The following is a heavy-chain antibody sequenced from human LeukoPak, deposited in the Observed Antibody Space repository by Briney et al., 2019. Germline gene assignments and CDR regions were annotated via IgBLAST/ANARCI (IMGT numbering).Heavy chain of an antibody. D-gene: IGHD2-21*01. Sequence: ASVKVSCKASGYTFTGYYMHWVRQAPGQGLEWMGWINPNSGGTNYAQKFQGRVTMTRDTSTSTVYMELSSLRSEDTAVYYCARDLGWGSSSGYYYYMDVWGKGTTVTVSS. J-gene: IGHJ6*03. CDR2: INPNSGGT. CDR3: ARDLGWGSSSGYYYYMDV. V-gene: IGHV1-2*02. CDR1: GYTFTGYY.